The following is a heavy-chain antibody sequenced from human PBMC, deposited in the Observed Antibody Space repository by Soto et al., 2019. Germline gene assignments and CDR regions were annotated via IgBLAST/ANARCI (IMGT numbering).Heavy chain of an antibody. J-gene: IGHJ4*02. Sequence: PGESLKISCKGSGYSLTSYWIGWARQMPGKGLEWMGIIYPGDSDTRYSPSFQGQVTISADKSISTAYLQWSSLKASDTAMYYCASPRLDSSGYYYFDYWGQGTLVTVSS. D-gene: IGHD3-22*01. CDR1: GYSLTSYW. CDR2: IYPGDSDT. V-gene: IGHV5-51*01. CDR3: ASPRLDSSGYYYFDY.